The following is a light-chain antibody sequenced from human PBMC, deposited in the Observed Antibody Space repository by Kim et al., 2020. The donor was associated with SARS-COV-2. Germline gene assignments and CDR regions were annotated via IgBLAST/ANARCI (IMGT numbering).Light chain of an antibody. V-gene: IGLV3-1*01. CDR1: KLGDKY. Sequence: SYELTQPPSVSVSPGQTASITCSGDKLGDKYVCWYQQKPGQSPVLVIYQDSKRPSGIPERFSGSNSGNTATLTISGTQAMDEADYYCQAWDPWVFGGGTQLTVL. CDR3: QAWDPWV. CDR2: QDS. J-gene: IGLJ3*02.